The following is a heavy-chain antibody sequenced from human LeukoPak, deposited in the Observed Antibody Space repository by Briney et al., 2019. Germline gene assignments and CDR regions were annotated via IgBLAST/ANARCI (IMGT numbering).Heavy chain of an antibody. Sequence: ASVKVSCKASGYTFNNHYMYWVRQAPGQGLEWMGVINPSGGSTSYAQKFQGRVTMTRDTSTRTVYMEVNSLRSEVTAVYYCARQGTYSSAIGMGYWGQGTLVTVSS. CDR2: INPSGGST. V-gene: IGHV1-46*02. CDR1: GYTFNNHY. D-gene: IGHD6-19*01. CDR3: ARQGTYSSAIGMGY. J-gene: IGHJ4*02.